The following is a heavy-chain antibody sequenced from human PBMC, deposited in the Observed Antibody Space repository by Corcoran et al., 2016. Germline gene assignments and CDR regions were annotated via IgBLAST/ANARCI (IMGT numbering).Heavy chain of an antibody. V-gene: IGHV3-15*07. CDR2: IKSKTDGGTT. CDR1: GFTFSNAW. D-gene: IGHD3-3*01. CDR3: TTEITIFGVVIAN. J-gene: IGHJ4*02. Sequence: EVQLVESGGGLVKPGGSLRLSCAASGFTFSNAWMNWVRQAPGKGLEWVGRIKSKTDGGTTDYAAPVKGRFTISRDDSKNTPYLQMNSLKTEDTAVYYCTTEITIFGVVIANWGQGTLVTVSS.